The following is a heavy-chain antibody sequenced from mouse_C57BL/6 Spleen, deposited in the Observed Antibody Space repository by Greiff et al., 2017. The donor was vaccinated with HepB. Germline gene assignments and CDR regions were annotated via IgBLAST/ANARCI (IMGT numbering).Heavy chain of an antibody. J-gene: IGHJ3*01. CDR3: ARGPWFAY. Sequence: QVQLQQSGAELVKPGASVKLSCKASGYTFTSYWMQWVKQRPGQGLEWIGEIDPSDSYTNYNQKFKGKATLTVDTSSSTAYMQLSSLTSEDSAVYYCARGPWFAYWGQGTLVTVSA. V-gene: IGHV1-50*01. CDR1: GYTFTSYW. CDR2: IDPSDSYT.